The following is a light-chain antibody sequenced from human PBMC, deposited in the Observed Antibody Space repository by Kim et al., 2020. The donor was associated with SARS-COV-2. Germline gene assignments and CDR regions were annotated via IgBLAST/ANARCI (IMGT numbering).Light chain of an antibody. Sequence: LSPGETTTLSARAMQGVISSYLAWYQQKPVQAPGLLIYGASSRATGIPDRFSGSGSGTDFTLTISRLEPEDFAVYYCQQYGSSPYSFGQGTKLEI. J-gene: IGKJ2*03. V-gene: IGKV3-20*01. CDR3: QQYGSSPYS. CDR2: GAS. CDR1: QGVISSY.